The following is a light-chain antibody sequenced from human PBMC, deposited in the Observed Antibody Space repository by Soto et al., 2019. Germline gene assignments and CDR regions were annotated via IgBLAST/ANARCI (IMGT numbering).Light chain of an antibody. CDR1: QNIIFY. CDR3: QQSYTTPVYS. CDR2: AAS. Sequence: DIQITWSPSSLSHSAGARVTISFRASQNIIFYLNWYQQKPGEAPKLLIYAASNLQSGVPSRFSGSGSGTDFTLTISSLQPEDFATYFCQQSYTTPVYSFGQGTKVEIK. J-gene: IGKJ2*01. V-gene: IGKV1-39*01.